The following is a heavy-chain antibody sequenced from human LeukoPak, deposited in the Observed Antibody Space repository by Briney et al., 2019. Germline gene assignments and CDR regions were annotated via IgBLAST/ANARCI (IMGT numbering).Heavy chain of an antibody. Sequence: GGSLRLSCAASGFTFSSYAMSWVRQAPGKGLEWVSAISGSGGSTYYADSVRGRFTISRDNSKNTLYLQMNSLRVEDTAVYYCAKDIRERKEVPAAQDYWGQGTLVTVSS. J-gene: IGHJ4*02. D-gene: IGHD2-2*01. CDR1: GFTFSSYA. CDR3: AKDIRERKEVPAAQDY. V-gene: IGHV3-23*01. CDR2: ISGSGGST.